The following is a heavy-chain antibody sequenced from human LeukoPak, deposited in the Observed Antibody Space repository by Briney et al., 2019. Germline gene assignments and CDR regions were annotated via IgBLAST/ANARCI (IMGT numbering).Heavy chain of an antibody. CDR1: GFTFSSYN. V-gene: IGHV3-21*01. CDR3: ARVFDGYYNDY. CDR2: ISTVSKYI. Sequence: GGSLGLSCAASGFTFSSYNMNWVRQAPGMGLERVSSISTVSKYIYYVDSVKGRFTISRDNAKNSLYLQMNSLRAEDTAVYYCARVFDGYYNDYWGQGTLVTVSS. D-gene: IGHD5-24*01. J-gene: IGHJ4*02.